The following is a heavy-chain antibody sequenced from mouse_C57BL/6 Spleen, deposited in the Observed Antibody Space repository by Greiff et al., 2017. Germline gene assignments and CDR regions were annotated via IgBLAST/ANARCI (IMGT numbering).Heavy chain of an antibody. CDR3: ARHEVYGIRGIVDIDY. V-gene: IGHV1-62-2*01. D-gene: IGHD1-1*01. J-gene: IGHJ2*01. CDR2: FYPGSGSI. Sequence: VQLQQSGAELVKPGASVKLSCKASGYTFTEYTIHWVKQRSGQGLEWIGWFYPGSGSIKYNEKFKDKATLTADKSSSTVYMELSRLTSEDSAVFCGARHEVYGIRGIVDIDYWGQGTTLTVSS. CDR1: GYTFTEYT.